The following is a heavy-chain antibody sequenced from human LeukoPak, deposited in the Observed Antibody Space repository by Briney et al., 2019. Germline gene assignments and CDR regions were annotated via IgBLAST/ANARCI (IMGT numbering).Heavy chain of an antibody. D-gene: IGHD5-24*01. V-gene: IGHV3-23*01. CDR1: GFTFSSYD. J-gene: IGHJ5*02. CDR2: IGSSGGST. Sequence: GGSLRLSCAASGFTFSSYDMSWVRQAPGKGLEWVSVIGSSGGSTYYADSVKGRFTISRDNSKNTLYLQMNSLRAADTAVYYCARDGLRGNNWFDPWGQGTLVTVSS. CDR3: ARDGLRGNNWFDP.